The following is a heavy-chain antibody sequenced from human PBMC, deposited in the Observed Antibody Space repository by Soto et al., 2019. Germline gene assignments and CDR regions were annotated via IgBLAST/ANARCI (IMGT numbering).Heavy chain of an antibody. CDR3: ARARRGSWTFDS. J-gene: IGHJ4*02. D-gene: IGHD6-13*01. CDR1: GFTFSSYG. V-gene: IGHV3-30*03. CDR2: ISDDGRKI. Sequence: QVQLVESGGGVVQPGRSLRLSCAASGFTFSSYGMHWVRQAPGKGLEWVALISDDGRKIYHADSVKGRFAISRDSPKNKVYLQMNSLRSEDTAVYSCARARRGSWTFDSWGQGTLVTVPS.